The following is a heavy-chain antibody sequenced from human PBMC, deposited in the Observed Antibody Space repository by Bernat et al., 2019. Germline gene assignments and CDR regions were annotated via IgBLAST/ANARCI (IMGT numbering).Heavy chain of an antibody. CDR2: IKSKTDGGTT. CDR1: EFTFSNAW. CDR3: TTGRFLEWLPGGYYFDY. Sequence: EVQLVESGGGLVKPGGSLRLSCAASEFTFSNAWMSWVRQAPGKGLEWVGRIKSKTDGGTTDYAAPVKGRFTISRDDSKNTLYLQMNSLKTEDTAVYYCTTGRFLEWLPGGYYFDYWGQGTLVTVSS. J-gene: IGHJ4*02. D-gene: IGHD3-3*01. V-gene: IGHV3-15*01.